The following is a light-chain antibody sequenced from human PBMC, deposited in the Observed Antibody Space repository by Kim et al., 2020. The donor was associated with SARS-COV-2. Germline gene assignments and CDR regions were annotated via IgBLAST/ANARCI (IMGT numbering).Light chain of an antibody. Sequence: QSVLTQPPSASGTPGQWVTISCSGSSYNIGGNTFTWYQQLQGRAPNLLIFSNDHRRSGVLARLSCATSGGSAALATSGLQSEDEAACYCAASYDSLNGYVFGTGTKVTVL. J-gene: IGLJ1*01. CDR3: AASYDSLNGYV. CDR1: SYNIGGNT. CDR2: SND. V-gene: IGLV1-44*01.